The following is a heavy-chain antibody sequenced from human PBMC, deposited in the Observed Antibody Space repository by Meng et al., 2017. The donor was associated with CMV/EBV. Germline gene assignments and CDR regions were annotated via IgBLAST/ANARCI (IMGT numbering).Heavy chain of an antibody. Sequence: SVKVSCKASGGTFSSYAISWVRQAPGQGLEWMGGIIPILGIANYAQKFQGRVTITADKSTSTAYMELSSLRSEDTAVYYCARQRVTIFGVVTLYYGMDVWGQGTTGT. J-gene: IGHJ6*02. V-gene: IGHV1-69*10. CDR2: IIPILGIA. CDR3: ARQRVTIFGVVTLYYGMDV. D-gene: IGHD3-3*01. CDR1: GGTFSSYA.